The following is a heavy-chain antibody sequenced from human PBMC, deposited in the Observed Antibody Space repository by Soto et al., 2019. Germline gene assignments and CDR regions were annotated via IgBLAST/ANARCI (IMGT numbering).Heavy chain of an antibody. CDR2: IYPGDSDT. CDR3: ARHAPYYDSSGPNDY. CDR1: GYSFTSYW. J-gene: IGHJ4*02. V-gene: IGHV5-51*01. Sequence: PGASLKISCKGSGYSFTSYWIGWVRQMPGKGLEWMGIIYPGDSDTRYSPSFQGQVTISADKSISTAYLQWSRLKASDTAMYYCARHAPYYDSSGPNDYWGQGTLVTVSS. D-gene: IGHD3-22*01.